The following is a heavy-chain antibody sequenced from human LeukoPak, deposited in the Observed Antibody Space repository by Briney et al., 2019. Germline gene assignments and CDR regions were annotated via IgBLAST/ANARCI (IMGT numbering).Heavy chain of an antibody. Sequence: SETLSLTCTVSGDSISSGDYYWSWIRQPAGKGLEWIGRISSSGSTNYNPSLKSRVTISVDTSKNEFSLKLRSVTAADTAVYYCARVTGYRIEDYFDYWGQGTLVTVSS. CDR2: ISSSGST. CDR1: GDSISSGDYY. CDR3: ARVTGYRIEDYFDY. V-gene: IGHV4-61*02. J-gene: IGHJ4*02. D-gene: IGHD6-13*01.